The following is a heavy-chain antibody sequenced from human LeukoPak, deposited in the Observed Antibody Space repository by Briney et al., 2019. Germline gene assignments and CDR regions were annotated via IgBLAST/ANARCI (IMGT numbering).Heavy chain of an antibody. V-gene: IGHV3-23*01. CDR1: GFTFNNYA. CDR3: AKAYSSSWADFDY. Sequence: PGGSLRLSCAASGFTFNNYAMNWVRQAPGKGLEWVSGISGSGDSASHADSVKGRFTISRDNSKNTLYLQMNSLRAEDTALYYCAKAYSSSWADFDYWGQGTLVTVSS. CDR2: ISGSGDSA. D-gene: IGHD6-13*01. J-gene: IGHJ4*02.